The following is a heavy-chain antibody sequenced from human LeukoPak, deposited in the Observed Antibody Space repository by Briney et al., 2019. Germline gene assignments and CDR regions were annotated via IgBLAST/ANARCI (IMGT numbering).Heavy chain of an antibody. CDR1: GFTFSSYE. V-gene: IGHV3-48*03. CDR2: ISSSGSTI. D-gene: IGHD1-26*01. CDR3: ARVGADFDY. J-gene: IGHJ4*02. Sequence: GGSLRLSCAASGFTFSSYEMNWVRQAPGKGLEWVSYISSSGSTIYYADSVKGRFTISRDNAENSLYLQMNSLRAEDTAVYYCARVGADFDYWGQGTLVTVSS.